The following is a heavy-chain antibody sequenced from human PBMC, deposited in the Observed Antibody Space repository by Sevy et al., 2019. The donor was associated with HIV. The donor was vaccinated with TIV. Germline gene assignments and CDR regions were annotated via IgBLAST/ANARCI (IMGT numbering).Heavy chain of an antibody. V-gene: IGHV3-23*01. J-gene: IGHJ6*02. CDR2: ISGSGGST. Sequence: GGSLRLSCAASGFTFSSYAMSWVRQAPGKGLEWVSAISGSGGSTYYADSVKGRFTISRDNSKNTLYPQMNSLRAEDTAVYYCAKDLAIFGVVIDHYYYYGMDVWGQGTTVTVSS. CDR1: GFTFSSYA. D-gene: IGHD3-3*02. CDR3: AKDLAIFGVVIDHYYYYGMDV.